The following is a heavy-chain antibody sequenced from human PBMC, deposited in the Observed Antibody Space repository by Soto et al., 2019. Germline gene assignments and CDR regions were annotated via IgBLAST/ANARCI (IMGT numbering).Heavy chain of an antibody. Sequence: GGSLRLSCAACGFTFSSYSMNWVRQAPGKGLEWVSYISSSSSTIYYADSVKGRFTISRDNAKNSLFLQMNSLRAEDTAVYYCARDPGGCSGGSCYSWYFDYWGQGTLVTVSS. CDR2: ISSSSSTI. CDR1: GFTFSSYS. J-gene: IGHJ4*02. CDR3: ARDPGGCSGGSCYSWYFDY. D-gene: IGHD2-15*01. V-gene: IGHV3-48*01.